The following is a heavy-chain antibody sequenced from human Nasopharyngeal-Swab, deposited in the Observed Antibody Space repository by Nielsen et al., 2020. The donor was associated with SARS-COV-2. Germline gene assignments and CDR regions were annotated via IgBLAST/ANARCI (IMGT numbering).Heavy chain of an antibody. J-gene: IGHJ6*03. D-gene: IGHD6-13*01. V-gene: IGHV4-34*01. CDR3: ARIIAAAGTVGYMDV. Sequence: WIRQPPGKGLEWIGEIYHSGSTNYNPSLKSRVTISVDTSKNQFSLKLSSVTAADTAVYYCARIIAAAGTVGYMDVWGKGTTVTVSS. CDR2: IYHSGST.